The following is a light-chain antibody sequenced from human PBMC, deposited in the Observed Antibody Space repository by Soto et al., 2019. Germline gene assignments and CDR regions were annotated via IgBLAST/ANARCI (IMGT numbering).Light chain of an antibody. V-gene: IGKV3-20*01. CDR2: GAS. J-gene: IGKJ1*01. CDR3: QQYGSSYPWT. Sequence: NGVTQSPGTLSLSPGERATLSCRASQSVSSNYLAWYQQKPGQAPRLLIYGASSRATGIPDRFSGSGSGTDFTLTIRRLEPEDFAVYYCQQYGSSYPWTFGQGTKVDI. CDR1: QSVSSNY.